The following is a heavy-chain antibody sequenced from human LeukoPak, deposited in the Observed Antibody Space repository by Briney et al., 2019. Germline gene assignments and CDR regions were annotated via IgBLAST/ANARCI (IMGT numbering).Heavy chain of an antibody. Sequence: QPGGSLRLSCAASGFTFSTYGMNWVRQAPGKGLEWVAAIRYDGTDKWYADSVKGRFTISRANSQITLYLQMNSLRAEDTAVYYCARDFCSSLSCYDFWGQGTLVTVSS. J-gene: IGHJ4*02. V-gene: IGHV3-33*08. D-gene: IGHD2-2*01. CDR2: IRYDGTDK. CDR1: GFTFSTYG. CDR3: ARDFCSSLSCYDF.